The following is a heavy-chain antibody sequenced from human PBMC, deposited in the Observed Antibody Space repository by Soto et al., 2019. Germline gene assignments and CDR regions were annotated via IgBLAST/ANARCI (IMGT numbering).Heavy chain of an antibody. J-gene: IGHJ4*02. CDR2: ISANKGNT. CDR3: ARDRDYFEY. V-gene: IGHV1-18*01. Sequence: QVQLVQSGAEVKKPGASVKVSCKASGYTFSTYGISWVRQAPGQGLEWMGWISANKGNTNYAQKLQGRVTMTTDTSTITAYRALRSLSSDDTAVYYCARDRDYFEYWGQGTLVTVSS. CDR1: GYTFSTYG.